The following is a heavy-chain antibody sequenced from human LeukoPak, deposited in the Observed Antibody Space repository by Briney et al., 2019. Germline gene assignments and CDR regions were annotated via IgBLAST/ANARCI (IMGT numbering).Heavy chain of an antibody. CDR3: ARGSGSYPPLDY. CDR2: IFGSGST. CDR1: GGSISSYY. V-gene: IGHV4-4*07. D-gene: IGHD3-10*01. J-gene: IGHJ4*02. Sequence: SETLSLTCTVSGGSISSYYWSWIRQPAGEGLEWIGRIFGSGSTNYNPSLKSRLTMSVDTSKNQFSLKLTSVTAADTAVYYCARGSGSYPPLDYWGPGTLVTVFS.